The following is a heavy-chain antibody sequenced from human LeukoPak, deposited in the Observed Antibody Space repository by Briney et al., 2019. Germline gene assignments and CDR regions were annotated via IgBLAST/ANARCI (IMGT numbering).Heavy chain of an antibody. J-gene: IGHJ4*02. CDR2: ISYDGRQN. Sequence: GGSLRLSCAASGFTFSTYAMNWVRQAPGKGLEWVAVISYDGRQNYYADSVKGRFTISRDNSKNTLYLQMNSLRAEDTAVYYCARDQAAGNFDYWGQGTLVTVSS. CDR3: ARDQAAGNFDY. CDR1: GFTFSTYA. D-gene: IGHD6-13*01. V-gene: IGHV3-30*04.